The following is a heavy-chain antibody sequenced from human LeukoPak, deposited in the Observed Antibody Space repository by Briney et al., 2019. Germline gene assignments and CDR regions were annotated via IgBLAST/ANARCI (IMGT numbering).Heavy chain of an antibody. CDR3: ASGLLWFGELAAFDI. D-gene: IGHD3-10*01. CDR2: IYYSGST. CDR1: GGSISSYY. V-gene: IGHV4-59*08. J-gene: IGHJ3*02. Sequence: PSETLSLTCTVSGGSISSYYWSWIRQPPGKGLEWIGYIYYSGSTNYNPSLKSRVTISVDTSKNQFSLKLSSVTAADTAVYYCASGLLWFGELAAFDIWGQGTMVTVSS.